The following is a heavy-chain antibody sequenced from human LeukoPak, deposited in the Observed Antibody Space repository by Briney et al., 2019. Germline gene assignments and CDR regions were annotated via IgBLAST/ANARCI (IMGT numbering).Heavy chain of an antibody. Sequence: PGGSLRLPCAASGFTVSSNYMSWVRQAPGKGLEWVSVIYSGGSTYYADSVKGRFTISRDNSKNTLYLQMNSLRAEDTAVYYCARDRDYYGMDVWGQGTTVTVSS. J-gene: IGHJ6*02. V-gene: IGHV3-53*01. CDR1: GFTVSSNY. CDR3: ARDRDYYGMDV. CDR2: IYSGGST. D-gene: IGHD3-10*01.